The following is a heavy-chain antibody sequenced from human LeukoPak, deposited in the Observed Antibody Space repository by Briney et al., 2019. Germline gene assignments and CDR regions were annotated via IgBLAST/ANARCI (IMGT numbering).Heavy chain of an antibody. V-gene: IGHV3-21*01. Sequence: GGSLRLPCAASGFTFSNYSMNWVRQAPGKGLEWVSSISSSSTYIYYADSVKGRFTISRDNAKTSLYLQMNSLRAEDTAVYYCLTSSSHYTPDYWGQGTLVTVSS. CDR2: ISSSSTYI. J-gene: IGHJ4*02. D-gene: IGHD2-2*01. CDR3: LTSSSHYTPDY. CDR1: GFTFSNYS.